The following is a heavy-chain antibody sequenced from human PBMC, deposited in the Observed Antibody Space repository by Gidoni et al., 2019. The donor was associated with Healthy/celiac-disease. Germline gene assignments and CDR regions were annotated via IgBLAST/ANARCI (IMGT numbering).Heavy chain of an antibody. D-gene: IGHD3-22*01. CDR1: GFPFSCYA. CDR3: AKLAPPIVVVILWYFDL. CDR2: ISGSGGST. V-gene: IGHV3-23*01. Sequence: EVQLLESGGGLVQPGGSLRLSCAASGFPFSCYARSWVRQAPGKGLRWVSDISGSGGSTYYADSVKGRFTISRDNSKNTLYLQMNSLRAEDTAVYYCAKLAPPIVVVILWYFDLWGRGTLVTVSS. J-gene: IGHJ2*01.